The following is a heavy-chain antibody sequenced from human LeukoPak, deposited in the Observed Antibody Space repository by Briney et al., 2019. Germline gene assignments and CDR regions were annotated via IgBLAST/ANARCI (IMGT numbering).Heavy chain of an antibody. J-gene: IGHJ4*02. CDR2: ISGSGGSA. CDR3: ADSNYWYPVDY. D-gene: IGHD4-11*01. V-gene: IGHV3-23*01. Sequence: GGSLRLSCAASGFTFSSYAMSWVRQAPGKGLEWVSTISGSGGSAYHADSVKGRFTISRDNSKNTLYLQMDSLRAEDTAVYYCADSNYWYPVDYWGQGTLVTVSS. CDR1: GFTFSSYA.